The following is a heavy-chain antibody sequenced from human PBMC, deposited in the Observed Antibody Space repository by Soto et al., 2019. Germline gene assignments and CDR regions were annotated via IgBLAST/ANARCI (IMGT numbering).Heavy chain of an antibody. J-gene: IGHJ6*02. CDR1: GFTFSSYS. CDR3: ARGYDFWSGFGDYYYYYGMDV. CDR2: ISSSSSTI. D-gene: IGHD3-3*01. V-gene: IGHV3-48*02. Sequence: SLRLSCAASGFTFSSYSMNWVRQAPGKGLEWVSYISSSSSTIYYADSVKGRFTISGDNAKNSLYLQMNSLRDEDTAVYYCARGYDFWSGFGDYYYYYGMDVWGQGTTVTVSS.